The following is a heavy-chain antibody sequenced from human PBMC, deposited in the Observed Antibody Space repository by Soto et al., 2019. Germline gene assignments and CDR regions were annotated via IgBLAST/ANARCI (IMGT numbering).Heavy chain of an antibody. Sequence: ASVKVSCKASGYTFTGYYMHWVQQAPGQGLEWMGWINPNSGGTNYAQKFQGWVTMTRDTSISTAYMELSRLRSDDTAVYYCARDQYSSGWPYYYHGMDVWGQGTTVTVSS. V-gene: IGHV1-2*04. J-gene: IGHJ6*02. D-gene: IGHD6-19*01. CDR3: ARDQYSSGWPYYYHGMDV. CDR2: INPNSGGT. CDR1: GYTFTGYY.